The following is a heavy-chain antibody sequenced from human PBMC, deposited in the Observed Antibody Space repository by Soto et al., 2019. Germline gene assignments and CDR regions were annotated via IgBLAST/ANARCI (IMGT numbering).Heavy chain of an antibody. CDR1: GFTFTRYS. V-gene: IGHV3-21*06. J-gene: IGHJ4*02. CDR3: AREAEDLTSIFDY. Sequence: EVQLVESGGGLVKPGGSLRLSCAASGFTFTRYSMNWVRQAPGKGLEWVSSISSTTNYIYYGDSMKGRFTISRDNAKNSLYLEMNSLRAEDTAVYYCAREAEDLTSIFDYWGQGTLLTVSS. CDR2: ISSTTNYI.